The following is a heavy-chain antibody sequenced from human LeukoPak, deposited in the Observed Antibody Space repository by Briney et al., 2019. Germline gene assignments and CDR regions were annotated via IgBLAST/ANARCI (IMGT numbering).Heavy chain of an antibody. V-gene: IGHV3-30-3*01. D-gene: IGHD3-22*01. CDR1: GFTFSSYA. CDR2: MSYDGSNK. Sequence: GGSLRLSCAASGFTFSSYAMHWVRQAPGKGLEWVAVMSYDGSNKYYADSVKGRFTISRDNSKNTLYLQMNSLRAEDTAVYYCASRLGYDSSGYHLSYFDYWGQGTLVTVSS. J-gene: IGHJ4*02. CDR3: ASRLGYDSSGYHLSYFDY.